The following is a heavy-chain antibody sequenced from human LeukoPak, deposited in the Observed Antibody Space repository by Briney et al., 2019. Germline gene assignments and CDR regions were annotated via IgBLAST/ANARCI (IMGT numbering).Heavy chain of an antibody. V-gene: IGHV3-23*01. D-gene: IGHD3-10*01. CDR1: GFPFSSYA. CDR3: AKSWFGEFN. J-gene: IGHJ4*02. CDR2: IDNSGDRT. Sequence: SGGSLRLSCAAPGFPFSSYAMSWVRKAPGKGLEWVSTIDNSGDRTYYADSVKGRFTISRDNSKNTVHLQMNSLRADDTAVYYCAKSWFGEFNWGQGMLVTVSS.